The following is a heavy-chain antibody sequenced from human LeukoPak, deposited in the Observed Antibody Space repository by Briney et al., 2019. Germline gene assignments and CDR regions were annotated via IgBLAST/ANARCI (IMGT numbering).Heavy chain of an antibody. J-gene: IGHJ5*02. V-gene: IGHV3-21*01. CDR3: ARGRYNWRGEGENWFDP. D-gene: IGHD1-20*01. CDR1: GFSFSSYS. Sequence: GGSLRLSCAASGFSFSSYSMNWVRQAPGKGLEWVSCISSGSSYIYEADSVKGRFTISRDNTKNSLYLQMNSLRAEDTAVYYCARGRYNWRGEGENWFDPWGQGTLVTVSS. CDR2: ISSGSSYI.